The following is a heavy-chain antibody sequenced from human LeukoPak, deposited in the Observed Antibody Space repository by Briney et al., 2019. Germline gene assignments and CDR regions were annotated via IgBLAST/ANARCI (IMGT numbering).Heavy chain of an antibody. J-gene: IGHJ4*02. V-gene: IGHV3-23*01. CDR1: GFTFSSYA. CDR2: ISGSGGST. Sequence: PGGSLRLSCAASGFTFSSYAMSWVRQAPGKGLEWVSAISGSGGSTYYADSVKGRFTISRGNSKNTLYLQMNSLRAEDTAVYYCAKGSQRITMVRGVPAPSDYWGQGTLVTVSS. CDR3: AKGSQRITMVRGVPAPSDY. D-gene: IGHD3-10*01.